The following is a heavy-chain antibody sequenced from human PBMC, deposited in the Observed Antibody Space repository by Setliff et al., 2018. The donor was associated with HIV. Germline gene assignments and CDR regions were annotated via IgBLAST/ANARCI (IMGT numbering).Heavy chain of an antibody. D-gene: IGHD3-22*01. J-gene: IGHJ1*01. CDR2: IYHSGST. CDR1: AYSISSGYY. CDR3: ARQWRDQYNSGVSTEYFQH. V-gene: IGHV4-38-2*01. Sequence: SETRSLTCAVSAYSISSGYYWGWIRQPPGKGLEWIGSIYHSGSTYYNPSLMSRVTISVDTSKNQFSLKLRSVTAADTAVYYCARQWRDQYNSGVSTEYFQHWGLGTLVTVSS.